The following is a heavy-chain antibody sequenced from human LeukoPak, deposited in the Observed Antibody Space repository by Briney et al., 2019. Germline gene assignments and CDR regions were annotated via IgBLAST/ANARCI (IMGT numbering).Heavy chain of an antibody. Sequence: SGGSLRLSCAASGFTFSDYYMSWIRQAPGKGLEWVSAISPAGDSTTDADSVKGRFTISRDNSKSTLYLQMNGLTAEDTALYYCARRLVTAGITDFFDSWGQGTLVSVSS. CDR1: GFTFSDYY. CDR3: ARRLVTAGITDFFDS. CDR2: ISPAGDST. J-gene: IGHJ4*02. V-gene: IGHV3-23*01. D-gene: IGHD2-2*01.